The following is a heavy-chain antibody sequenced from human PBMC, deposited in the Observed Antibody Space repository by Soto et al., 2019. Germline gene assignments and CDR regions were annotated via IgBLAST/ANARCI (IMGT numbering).Heavy chain of an antibody. V-gene: IGHV3-33*01. CDR2: IWYDGSNK. CDR3: ARDDAHYTVTAYFDY. Sequence: GGSLRLSCAASGFTFSSYGMHWVRQAPGKGLEWVAVIWYDGSNKYYADSVKGRFTISRDNSKNTLYLQMNSLRAEDTAVYYCARDDAHYTVTAYFDYWGQGTLVTSPQ. J-gene: IGHJ4*02. CDR1: GFTFSSYG. D-gene: IGHD2-21*02.